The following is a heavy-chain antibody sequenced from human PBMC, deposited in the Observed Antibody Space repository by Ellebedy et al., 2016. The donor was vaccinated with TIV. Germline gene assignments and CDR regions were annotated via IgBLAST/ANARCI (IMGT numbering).Heavy chain of an antibody. Sequence: AASVKVSCKASGGTFSSYAISWVRQAPGQGLEWMGRIIPILGIANYAQKFQGRVTITADKSTSTAYMELSSLRSEDTAVYYCARAGAYYYYYGMDVWGQGTTVTVSS. CDR2: IIPILGIA. CDR1: GGTFSSYA. D-gene: IGHD3-10*01. V-gene: IGHV1-69*04. J-gene: IGHJ6*02. CDR3: ARAGAYYYYYGMDV.